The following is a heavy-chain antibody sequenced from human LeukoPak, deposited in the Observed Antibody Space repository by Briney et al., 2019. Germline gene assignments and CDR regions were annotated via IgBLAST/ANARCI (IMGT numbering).Heavy chain of an antibody. J-gene: IGHJ5*02. D-gene: IGHD2-15*01. CDR2: ISAYNGNT. V-gene: IGHV1-18*01. CDR1: GYTFTSYG. CDR3: ARVDIVVVVAANWFDP. Sequence: ASVKVSCKASGYTFTSYGISWVRQAPGQGLEWMGWISAYNGNTNYAQKLQGRVTMTTDTSTSTAYMELRSLRSDDTAVCYCARVDIVVVVAANWFDPWGQGTLVTVSS.